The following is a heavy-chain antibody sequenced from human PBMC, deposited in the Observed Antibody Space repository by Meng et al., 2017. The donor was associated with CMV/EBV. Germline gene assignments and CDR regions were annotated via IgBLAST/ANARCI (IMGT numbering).Heavy chain of an antibody. J-gene: IGHJ4*02. Sequence: GESLKISCAASGFTFSSYAMSWVRQAPGKGLEWVSVIYSGGSSTYYADSVKGRFTISRDNSKNTLYLQMNSLRAEDTAVYYCAKDNSSYDSSGYVDYWGQGTLVTVSS. D-gene: IGHD3-22*01. CDR2: IYSGGSST. V-gene: IGHV3-23*03. CDR3: AKDNSSYDSSGYVDY. CDR1: GFTFSSYA.